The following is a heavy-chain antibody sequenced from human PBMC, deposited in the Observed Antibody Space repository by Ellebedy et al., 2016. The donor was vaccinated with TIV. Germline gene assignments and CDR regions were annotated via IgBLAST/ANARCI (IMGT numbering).Heavy chain of an antibody. D-gene: IGHD3-16*01. CDR1: GFTFSSYW. Sequence: GESLKISXVASGFTFSSYWMSWVRQAPGKGLEWVANIKPDGSEKYYVDSVKGRFTISKDNAKNSVFLQMNSLRAEDTAVYYCATGSLGDWGQGTLVTVSS. J-gene: IGHJ4*02. CDR2: IKPDGSEK. V-gene: IGHV3-7*01. CDR3: ATGSLGD.